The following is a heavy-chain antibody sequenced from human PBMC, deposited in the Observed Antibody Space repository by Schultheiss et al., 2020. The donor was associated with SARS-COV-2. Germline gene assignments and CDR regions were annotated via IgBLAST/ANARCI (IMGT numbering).Heavy chain of an antibody. Sequence: SETLSLTCAVSGYSISSGYYWGWIRQPPGKGLEWIGYIYYSGSTNYNPSLWSRVTISVDTSKNQFSLKVRSVTAADTAVYYCARGPYYDSSGYCIHWGQGTLVTVSS. J-gene: IGHJ4*02. V-gene: IGHV4-38-2*01. CDR1: GYSISSGYY. D-gene: IGHD3-22*01. CDR3: ARGPYYDSSGYCIH. CDR2: IYYSGST.